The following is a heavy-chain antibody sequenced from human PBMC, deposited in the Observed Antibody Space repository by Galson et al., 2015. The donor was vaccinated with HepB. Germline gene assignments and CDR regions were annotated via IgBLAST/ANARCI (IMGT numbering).Heavy chain of an antibody. D-gene: IGHD2-21*02. Sequence: SVKVSCKASGFTFTSSAVQWVRQARGQRLEWIGWIVVGSGNTSYAQKFQERVTITRDMSTSTAYMELSSLRSEDTAVYYCAADFYCGGDCYPGPGWFDPWGQGTLVTVSS. CDR2: IVVGSGNT. V-gene: IGHV1-58*01. CDR1: GFTFTSSA. CDR3: AADFYCGGDCYPGPGWFDP. J-gene: IGHJ5*02.